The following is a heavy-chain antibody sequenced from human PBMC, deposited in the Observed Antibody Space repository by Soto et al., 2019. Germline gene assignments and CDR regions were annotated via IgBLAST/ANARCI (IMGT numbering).Heavy chain of an antibody. CDR2: INHSGST. CDR1: GGSFSGYY. Sequence: PSETLSLTCAVYGGSFSGYYWSWIRQPPGKGLEWIGEINHSGSTNYNPSLKSRVTISVDTSKNQFSLKLSSVTAADTAVYYCARVAPPPSGWYDYWGQGTLVT. V-gene: IGHV4-34*01. CDR3: ARVAPPPSGWYDY. D-gene: IGHD6-19*01. J-gene: IGHJ4*02.